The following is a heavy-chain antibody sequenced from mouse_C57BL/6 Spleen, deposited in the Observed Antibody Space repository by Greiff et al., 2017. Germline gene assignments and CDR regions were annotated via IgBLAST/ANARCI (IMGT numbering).Heavy chain of an antibody. CDR1: GYSITSGYY. Sequence: EVQLQESGPGLVKPSQSLSLTCSVTGYSITSGYYWNWIRQFPGNKLEWMGYISYDGSNNYNPSLKNRISIPRDTSKNQFFLKLNAVTTEDTATYYCARAGSSYEYAYWGQGTLVTVSA. CDR3: ARAGSSYEYAY. V-gene: IGHV3-6*01. J-gene: IGHJ3*01. CDR2: ISYDGSN. D-gene: IGHD1-1*01.